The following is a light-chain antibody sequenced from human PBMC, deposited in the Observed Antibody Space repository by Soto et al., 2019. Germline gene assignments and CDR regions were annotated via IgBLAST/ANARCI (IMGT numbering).Light chain of an antibody. J-gene: IGLJ2*01. V-gene: IGLV1-47*01. CDR2: RNN. CDR3: AAWDDSLSVVV. Sequence: QPVLTQPPSASGTPGQRVTISCSGSSSNIGSKYVYWYQQLPGTAPKLLIYRNNQRPSGVPDRLSGSKSGTSASLAISGLRSEDEADYYCAAWDDSLSVVVFGGGTKLTVL. CDR1: SSNIGSKY.